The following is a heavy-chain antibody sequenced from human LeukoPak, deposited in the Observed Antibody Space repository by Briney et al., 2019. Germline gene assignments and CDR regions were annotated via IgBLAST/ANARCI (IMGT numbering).Heavy chain of an antibody. J-gene: IGHJ4*02. D-gene: IGHD1-26*01. CDR2: ISGGGGST. CDR1: GFTFSSYA. Sequence: GGSLRLSCAASGFTFSSYAMSWVRQAPEKGLEWASTISGGGGSTYYADSVKGRFTISRDNSKNTLYLQMNSLRAEDTAVYYCAKVVGATTRGYFDYWGQGTLVTVSS. V-gene: IGHV3-23*01. CDR3: AKVVGATTRGYFDY.